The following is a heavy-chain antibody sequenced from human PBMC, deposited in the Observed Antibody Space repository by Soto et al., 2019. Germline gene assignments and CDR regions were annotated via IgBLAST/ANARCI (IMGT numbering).Heavy chain of an antibody. D-gene: IGHD6-13*01. J-gene: IGHJ6*02. CDR2: IIPIFGPA. CDR3: ERGQAAGTVKVYYYYGMDV. CDR1: GGTFSSYA. Sequence: QVQLVQSGAEVKKPGSSVKVSCKASGGTFSSYAISWVRQAPGQGLEWMGGIIPIFGPANYAQKFKGSVRITADESTSTAYMELSRLRSEDTAVYYCERGQAAGTVKVYYYYGMDVWGQGTTVTVSS. V-gene: IGHV1-69*01.